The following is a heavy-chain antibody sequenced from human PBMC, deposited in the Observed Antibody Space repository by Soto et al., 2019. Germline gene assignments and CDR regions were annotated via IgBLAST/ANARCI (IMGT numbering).Heavy chain of an antibody. CDR1: GYTLTVLF. V-gene: IGHV1-24*01. D-gene: IGHD3-22*01. J-gene: IGHJ5*02. CDR3: ATVGVRSYYDSSDFQRWFDP. CDR2: FDPEDGET. Sequence: GVSVKVSCKVSGYTLTVLFIHWLRKTPGKGLEWMGGFDPEDGETIYAQKFQGRVTMTEDTSTDTAYMELSSLRSEDTAVYYCATVGVRSYYDSSDFQRWFDPWGQGTLVTVSA.